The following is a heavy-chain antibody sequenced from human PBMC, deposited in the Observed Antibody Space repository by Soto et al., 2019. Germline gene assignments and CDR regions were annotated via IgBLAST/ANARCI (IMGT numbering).Heavy chain of an antibody. V-gene: IGHV4-30-2*01. CDR2: IYHSGNT. CDR3: ARCCYYDSSGYYYPNWFDP. J-gene: IGHJ5*02. D-gene: IGHD3-22*01. CDR1: GGSISSGGYS. Sequence: TLSLTCAVSGGSISSGGYSWSWVRQPPGKGLEWIGYIYHSGNTYYNPSLNSRVTISVGRSKNQFSLKLSSVTAADTAVYYCARCCYYDSSGYYYPNWFDPWGQGTLVTVSS.